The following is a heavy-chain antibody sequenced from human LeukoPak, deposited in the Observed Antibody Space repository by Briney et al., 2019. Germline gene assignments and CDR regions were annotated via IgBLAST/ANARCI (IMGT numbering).Heavy chain of an antibody. CDR1: GFTFSSYW. J-gene: IGHJ4*02. CDR2: INSDGSST. V-gene: IGHV3-74*01. D-gene: IGHD3-22*01. CDR3: AREYYYDSSGYYSASVPLKY. Sequence: PGGSLRLSCAASGFTFSSYWMHWVRHAPGKGLVGVSRINSDGSSTIYADSVKGRFTISRDNAKNTLYLQMNSLRAEDTAVYYCAREYYYDSSGYYSASVPLKYWGQGTLVTVSS.